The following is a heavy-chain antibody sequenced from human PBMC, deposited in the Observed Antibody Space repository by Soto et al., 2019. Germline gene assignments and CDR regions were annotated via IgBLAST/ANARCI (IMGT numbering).Heavy chain of an antibody. V-gene: IGHV3-74*01. D-gene: IGHD6-13*01. J-gene: IGHJ5*02. CDR2: INSDGSST. Sequence: GGSLRLSCAASGFTFSSYWMHWVRQAPGKGLVWVSRINSDGSSTSYADSVKGRFTISRDNAKNTLYLQMNSLRAEDTAVYYCARDMSQQQLENWFEPWGQGTLVTVSS. CDR3: ARDMSQQQLENWFEP. CDR1: GFTFSSYW.